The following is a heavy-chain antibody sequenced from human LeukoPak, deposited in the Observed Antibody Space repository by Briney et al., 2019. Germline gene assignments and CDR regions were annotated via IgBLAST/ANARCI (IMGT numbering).Heavy chain of an antibody. D-gene: IGHD1-1*01. CDR3: AKAAARYGYYYMDV. V-gene: IGHV3-23*01. J-gene: IGHJ6*03. CDR2: ISGSGGST. Sequence: GGSLRLSCAASGFTFSSDAMSWVRQAPGKGLEWVSAISGSGGSTYYADSVKGRFTISRDNSKNTLYLQMNSLRAEDTAVYYCAKAAARYGYYYMDVWGKGTTVTVSS. CDR1: GFTFSSDA.